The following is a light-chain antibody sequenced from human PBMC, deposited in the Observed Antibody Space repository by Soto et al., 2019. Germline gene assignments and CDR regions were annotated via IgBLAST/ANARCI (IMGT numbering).Light chain of an antibody. CDR3: SSYTSSNTLV. CDR2: EVS. CDR1: SSDVGGYKY. Sequence: QSVLTQPASVSGSPGQSITISCTGTSSDVGGYKYVSWYQEHPGKAPKLMIYEVSNRPSGVSNRLSGSKSGNTASLTISGLQAEDEADYYCSSYTSSNTLVFGTGTKVTVL. V-gene: IGLV2-14*01. J-gene: IGLJ1*01.